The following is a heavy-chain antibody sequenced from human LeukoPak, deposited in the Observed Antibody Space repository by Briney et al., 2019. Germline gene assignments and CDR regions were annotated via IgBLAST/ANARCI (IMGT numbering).Heavy chain of an antibody. CDR2: ISSSSSYI. V-gene: IGHV3-21*01. D-gene: IGHD1-1*01. J-gene: IGHJ1*01. Sequence: GGSLRLSCAASGFTFSSYSMNWVRQAPGKGLEWVSSISSSSSYICYAGSVKGRFTISRDNAKNSLYLQMNSLRAEDMAVYYCVRDLMGAGGTTAYFHHWGQGTLVTVSS. CDR1: GFTFSSYS. CDR3: VRDLMGAGGTTAYFHH.